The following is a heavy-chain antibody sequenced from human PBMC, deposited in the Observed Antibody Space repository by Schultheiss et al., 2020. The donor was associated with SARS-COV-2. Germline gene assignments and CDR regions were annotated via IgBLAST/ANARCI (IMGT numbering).Heavy chain of an antibody. CDR3: ARSGPAFEGFDP. V-gene: IGHV4-59*01. D-gene: IGHD1-1*01. CDR2: IYYSGST. J-gene: IGHJ5*02. Sequence: SETLSLTCTVSGGSISSYYWSWIRQPPGKGLEWIGYIYYSGSTNYNPSLKSRVSISVDTSKNQFSLNLSSVTAADTAVYYCARSGPAFEGFDPWGQGTLVTVSS. CDR1: GGSISSYY.